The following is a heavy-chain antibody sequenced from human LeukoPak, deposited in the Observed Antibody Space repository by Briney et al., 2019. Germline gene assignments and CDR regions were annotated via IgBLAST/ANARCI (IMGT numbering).Heavy chain of an antibody. D-gene: IGHD3-10*01. CDR3: ARGRRDYYGSGSYRLHLPFDY. V-gene: IGHV4-34*01. CDR2: IDHSGST. Sequence: TSETLSLTCAVYGGSFSGYYWSWIRHPPSQGLEWIGEIDHSGSTNYNPSLKSRVTISVDTSKNQFSLKLSSVTAADTAVYYCARGRRDYYGSGSYRLHLPFDYWGQGTLVTVSS. CDR1: GGSFSGYY. J-gene: IGHJ4*02.